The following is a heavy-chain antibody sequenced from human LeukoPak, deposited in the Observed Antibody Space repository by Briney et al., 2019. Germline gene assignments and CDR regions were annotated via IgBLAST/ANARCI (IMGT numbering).Heavy chain of an antibody. J-gene: IGHJ4*02. V-gene: IGHV3-23*01. Sequence: GGSLRLSCAASGFTFSSYAMSWVRQAPGKGLEWVSAISGSGGSTYYADSVKGRLTISRDNSKNTLYLQMNSLRAEDTAVYYCAKDLAGTTVVDYWGQGTLVTVSS. D-gene: IGHD1-1*01. CDR1: GFTFSSYA. CDR3: AKDLAGTTVVDY. CDR2: ISGSGGST.